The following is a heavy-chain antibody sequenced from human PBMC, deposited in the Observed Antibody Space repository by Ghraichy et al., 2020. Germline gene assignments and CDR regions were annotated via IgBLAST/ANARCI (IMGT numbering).Heavy chain of an antibody. CDR3: AKVSWGRDYYYYMDV. Sequence: GGSLRLSCAASGFTFDDYAMHWVRQAPGKGLEWVSLISWDGGSTYYADSVKGRFTISRDNSKNSLYLQMNSLRAEDTALYYCAKVSWGRDYYYYMDVWGKGTTVTVSS. V-gene: IGHV3-43D*03. D-gene: IGHD3-16*01. CDR2: ISWDGGST. CDR1: GFTFDDYA. J-gene: IGHJ6*03.